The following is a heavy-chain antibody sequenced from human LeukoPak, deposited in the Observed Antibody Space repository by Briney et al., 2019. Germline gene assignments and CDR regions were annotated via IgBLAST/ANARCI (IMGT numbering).Heavy chain of an antibody. Sequence: GGSPRLSCAASGFTFSSYGMHWVRQAPGKGLEWVAVISYDGSNKYYADSVKGRFTISRDNSKNTLYLQMNSLRAEDTAVYYCAKCYYDSSGYYYFDYWGQGTLVTVSS. CDR3: AKCYYDSSGYYYFDY. CDR1: GFTFSSYG. CDR2: ISYDGSNK. J-gene: IGHJ4*02. D-gene: IGHD3-22*01. V-gene: IGHV3-30*18.